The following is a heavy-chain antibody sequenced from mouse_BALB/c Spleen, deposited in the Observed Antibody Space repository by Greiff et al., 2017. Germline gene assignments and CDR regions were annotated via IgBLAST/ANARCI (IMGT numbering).Heavy chain of an antibody. CDR2: IDPANGNT. J-gene: IGHJ2*01. V-gene: IGHV14-3*02. CDR3: ANWDVY. D-gene: IGHD4-1*01. Sequence: DVKLVESGAELVKPGASVKLSCTASGFNIKDTYMHWVKQRPEQGLEWIGRIDPANGNTKYDPKFQGKATITADTSSNTAYLQLSSLTSEDTAVYYCANWDVYWGQGTTLTVSS. CDR1: GFNIKDTY.